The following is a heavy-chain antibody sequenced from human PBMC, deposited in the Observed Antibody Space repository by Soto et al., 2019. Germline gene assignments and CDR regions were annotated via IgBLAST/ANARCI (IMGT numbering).Heavy chain of an antibody. CDR3: ARDSYDILTGQKRYFDF. CDR1: GFSFEDYT. V-gene: IGHV3-43*01. CDR2: ISWDGGIT. J-gene: IGHJ4*02. Sequence: PGGSLRLSCAASGFSFEDYTMHWVRQGPGKGPEWISLISWDGGITDCSDSVKGRFISSRDNSKNSLFLEMNSLTSEDAAMYFCARDSYDILTGQKRYFDFWGQGTLVTVSS. D-gene: IGHD3-9*01.